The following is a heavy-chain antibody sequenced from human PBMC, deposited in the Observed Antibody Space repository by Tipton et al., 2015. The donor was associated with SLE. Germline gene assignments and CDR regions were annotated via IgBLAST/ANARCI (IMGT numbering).Heavy chain of an antibody. Sequence: TLSFTCTVSGGSISSHYWSWIRQPPGKGLEWIGYIYYSGSTNYNPSLKSRVTISVDTSKNQFSLKLSSVTAADTAVYYCARVPYNWFDPWGQGTLVTVSS. CDR2: IYYSGST. J-gene: IGHJ5*02. CDR1: GGSISSHY. CDR3: ARVPYNWFDP. V-gene: IGHV4-59*11.